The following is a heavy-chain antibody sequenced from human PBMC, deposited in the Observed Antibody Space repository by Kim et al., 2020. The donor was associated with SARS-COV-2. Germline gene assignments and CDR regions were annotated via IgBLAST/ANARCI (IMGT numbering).Heavy chain of an antibody. Sequence: SETLSLTCTVSGGSISSSSYYWGWIRQPPGKGLEWIGSIYYSGSTYYNPSLKSRVTISVDTSKNQFSLKLSSVTAADTAVYYCARHLIIAVALGKDNWFDPWGQGTLVTVSS. V-gene: IGHV4-39*01. D-gene: IGHD6-19*01. J-gene: IGHJ5*02. CDR2: IYYSGST. CDR3: ARHLIIAVALGKDNWFDP. CDR1: GGSISSSSYY.